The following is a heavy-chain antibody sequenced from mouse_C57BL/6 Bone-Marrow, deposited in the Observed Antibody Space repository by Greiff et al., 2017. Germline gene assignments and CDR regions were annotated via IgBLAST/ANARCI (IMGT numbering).Heavy chain of an antibody. CDR1: GFTFSNYW. CDR3: TDPITTVVATSYYFDY. V-gene: IGHV6-3*01. J-gene: IGHJ2*01. Sequence: EVKLVESGGGLVQPGGSMKLSCVASGFTFSNYWMNWVRQSPEKGLEWVAQIRLKSDNYATHYAESVKGRFTISRDDSKSSVYLRMNNLRAEDTGIYYCTDPITTVVATSYYFDYWGQGTTLTVSS. CDR2: IRLKSDNYAT. D-gene: IGHD1-1*01.